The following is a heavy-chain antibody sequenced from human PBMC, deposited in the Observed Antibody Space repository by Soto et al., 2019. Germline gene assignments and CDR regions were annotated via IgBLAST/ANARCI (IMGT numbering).Heavy chain of an antibody. J-gene: IGHJ6*03. CDR3: ARGTPPYYDFWSGYSYYYYYMDV. D-gene: IGHD3-3*01. CDR1: GGSISSYY. Sequence: SETLSLTCTVSGGSISSYYWSWIRQPPGKGLEWIGYIYYSGSTNYNPSLKSRVTISVDTSKNQFSLKLSSVTAADTAVYYCARGTPPYYDFWSGYSYYYYYMDVWGKGTTVTVSS. CDR2: IYYSGST. V-gene: IGHV4-59*01.